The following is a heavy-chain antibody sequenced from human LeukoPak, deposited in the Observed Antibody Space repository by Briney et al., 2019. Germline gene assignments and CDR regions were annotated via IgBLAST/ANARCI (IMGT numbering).Heavy chain of an antibody. Sequence: GGSLRLSCAASGFTVSSNYMSWVRQAPGKGLEWVSIIYRGGNTYYADSVKGRFTISRDNSKNTLYFQMNSLRAEDTAVYYCARQYCSSTSCNGAFDIWGQGTMVTVFS. V-gene: IGHV3-53*01. CDR2: IYRGGNT. D-gene: IGHD2-2*01. CDR3: ARQYCSSTSCNGAFDI. CDR1: GFTVSSNY. J-gene: IGHJ3*02.